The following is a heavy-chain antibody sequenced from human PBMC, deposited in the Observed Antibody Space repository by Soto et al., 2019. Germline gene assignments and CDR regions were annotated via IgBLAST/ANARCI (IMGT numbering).Heavy chain of an antibody. CDR2: IYSGGST. D-gene: IGHD3-16*01. Sequence: EVQLLESGGGLVQPGGSLRLSCAASGFTFSSYAMSWVRQAPGKGLEWVSAIYSGGSTYYADSVKGRFTISRDNSKNTLYLQMNSLRAEDTAVYYCARATLPRGGVDYWGQGTLVTVSS. CDR1: GFTFSSYA. V-gene: IGHV3-23*05. J-gene: IGHJ4*02. CDR3: ARATLPRGGVDY.